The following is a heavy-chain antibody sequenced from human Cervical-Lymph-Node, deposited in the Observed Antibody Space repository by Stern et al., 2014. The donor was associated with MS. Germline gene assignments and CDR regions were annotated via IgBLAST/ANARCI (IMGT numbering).Heavy chain of an antibody. CDR1: GYSFSTYW. D-gene: IGHD4-17*01. CDR3: ARQGRGTYGWLAMDV. Sequence: EVQLVESGAEVKKPGGSLKISCKGSGYSFSTYWIAWVRQMPGKGLAWMGGIYPGDSDTRYSPAFQAQVTISADRSISTAYLQWSSLKASDTAIYYCARQGRGTYGWLAMDVWGQGTTVTVSS. V-gene: IGHV5-51*01. CDR2: IYPGDSDT. J-gene: IGHJ6*02.